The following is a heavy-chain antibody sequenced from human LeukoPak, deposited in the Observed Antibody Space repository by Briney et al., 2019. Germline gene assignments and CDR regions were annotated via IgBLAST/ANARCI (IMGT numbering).Heavy chain of an antibody. CDR2: IYYSGST. J-gene: IGHJ4*02. Sequence: PSETLSLTCTVSGDSISSGDYYWSWIRQPPGKGLEWIGYIYYSGSTYYNPSLKSRVTISVDTSKNQFSLTLNSVTAADTAVYYCARDVPTGRFDYWGQGTLVTVSS. V-gene: IGHV4-30-4*01. CDR1: GDSISSGDYY. D-gene: IGHD2-2*01. CDR3: ARDVPTGRFDY.